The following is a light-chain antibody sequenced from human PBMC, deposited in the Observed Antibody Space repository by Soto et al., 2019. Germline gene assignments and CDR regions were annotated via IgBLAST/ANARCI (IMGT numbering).Light chain of an antibody. CDR2: GAS. J-gene: IGKJ1*01. Sequence: EIVLTQSPATLSLSPGERATLSCRSSQSISSNLAGYQRKPGQAPRLLLHGASTRATGIPARFSGSGAGTEFTLTSSSLQPEDVAVYYCQQYNNWPRTFGQGTKVDI. CDR3: QQYNNWPRT. V-gene: IGKV3-15*01. CDR1: QSISSN.